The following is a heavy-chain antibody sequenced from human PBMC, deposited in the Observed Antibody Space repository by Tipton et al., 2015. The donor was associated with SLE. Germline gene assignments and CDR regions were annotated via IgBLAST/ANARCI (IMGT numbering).Heavy chain of an antibody. V-gene: IGHV3-74*01. J-gene: IGHJ3*02. Sequence: SLRLSCTASGFTFRSFWMHWVRQAPGKGLVWVSRIDSDGRDTIYADSVKGRFTVSRDNAKNTLYLHLNSLRADDTALYYCARGGLDHAFDTWGQGTMVTVSS. CDR1: GFTFRSFW. CDR2: IDSDGRDT. D-gene: IGHD3-9*01. CDR3: ARGGLDHAFDT.